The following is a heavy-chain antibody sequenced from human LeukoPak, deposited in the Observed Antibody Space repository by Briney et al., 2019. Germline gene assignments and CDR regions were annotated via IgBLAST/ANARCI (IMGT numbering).Heavy chain of an antibody. CDR1: RFSFRSYD. V-gene: IGHV3-30*03. Sequence: GGSLRLSCAASRFSFRSYDMHWVRQAPGKGLEWLAVSSYDEGNTYYADSVKGRFTISRDNAKNSLYLQMVSPRVEDTAVYYCARAQLEHNNWFDPWGQGTLVTVSS. D-gene: IGHD1-1*01. CDR2: SSYDEGNT. CDR3: ARAQLEHNNWFDP. J-gene: IGHJ5*02.